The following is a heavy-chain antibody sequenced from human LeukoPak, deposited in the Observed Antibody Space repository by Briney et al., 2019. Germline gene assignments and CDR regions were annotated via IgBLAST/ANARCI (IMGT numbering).Heavy chain of an antibody. CDR3: TRSTGSGWNDAFDI. D-gene: IGHD6-19*01. Sequence: GGSLRLSCAASGFTFSSYWMSWVRQDPGKGLVWVSRISSDGSGTNYADSVRGRFTISRDHAKNTLYLQMNSLRAEDTAVYYCTRSTGSGWNDAFDIWGQGTMVTVS. CDR1: GFTFSSYW. J-gene: IGHJ3*02. CDR2: ISSDGSGT. V-gene: IGHV3-74*01.